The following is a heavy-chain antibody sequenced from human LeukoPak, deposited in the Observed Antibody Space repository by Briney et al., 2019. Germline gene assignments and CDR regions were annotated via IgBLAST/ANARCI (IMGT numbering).Heavy chain of an antibody. CDR3: ARDAGWFGELPNFDY. V-gene: IGHV3-21*01. CDR2: ISSSSSYI. Sequence: GGSLRLSCAASGFTFSSYSMNWVRQAPGKGLEWVSSISSSSSYIYYADSVKGRFTISRDNVKNSLYLQMNSLRAEDTAVYYCARDAGWFGELPNFDYWGQGTLVTVSS. J-gene: IGHJ4*02. D-gene: IGHD3-10*01. CDR1: GFTFSSYS.